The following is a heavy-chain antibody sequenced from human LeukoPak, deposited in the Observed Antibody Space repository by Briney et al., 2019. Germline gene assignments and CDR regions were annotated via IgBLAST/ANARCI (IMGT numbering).Heavy chain of an antibody. J-gene: IGHJ3*02. CDR2: INAGNGNT. CDR1: GYTFTSYA. CDR3: ARVQLVLGAFDI. D-gene: IGHD6-13*01. V-gene: IGHV1-3*01. Sequence: ASVKVSCKASGYTFTSYAMHWVRQAPGQRLEWMGWINAGNGNTKYSQKFQGRVTITRDTSASTAYMELSSLRSEDTAVYYCARVQLVLGAFDIWGQGTVVTVSS.